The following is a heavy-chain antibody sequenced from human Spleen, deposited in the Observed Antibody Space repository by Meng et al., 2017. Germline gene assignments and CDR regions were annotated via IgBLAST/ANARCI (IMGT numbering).Heavy chain of an antibody. D-gene: IGHD3-22*01. V-gene: IGHV3-30*04. CDR3: ARGHYYDSSGYLSDFDY. CDR1: GFTFSSYA. Sequence: GESLKISCAASGFTFSSYAMHWVRQAPGKGLEWMAVISFDGSSNKYADSVKGRFTISRDNSKNTLYLQMNSLRAEDTAVYYCARGHYYDSSGYLSDFDYWGQGTLVTVSS. CDR2: ISFDGSSN. J-gene: IGHJ4*02.